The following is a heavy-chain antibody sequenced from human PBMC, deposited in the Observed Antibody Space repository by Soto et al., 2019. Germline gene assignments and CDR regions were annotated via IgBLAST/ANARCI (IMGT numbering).Heavy chain of an antibody. CDR2: ISGSGGST. CDR1: GFTFSNYA. CDR3: AKDHRIQEWPGFDC. Sequence: PGGSLRLSCAAPGFTFSNYAMSWVRQAPGKGLEWVSSISGSGGSTYYADSVKGRFTISRDNSKNTLFLQMNSLRAEDTAVYYCAKDHRIQEWPGFDCWGQGTLVTVSS. J-gene: IGHJ4*02. D-gene: IGHD5-18*01. V-gene: IGHV3-23*01.